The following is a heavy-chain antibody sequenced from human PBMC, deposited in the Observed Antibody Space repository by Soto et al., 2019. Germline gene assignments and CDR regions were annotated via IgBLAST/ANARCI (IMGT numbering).Heavy chain of an antibody. Sequence: QVQLQESGPGLVKPSQTLSLTCTVSGGSISSGGYYWSWIRQHPGKGLEWIGYISYSGSTYYNPSLTSRVTISVDTSKNQFFLKLSPGTAADTALYYCASAAYCSGGSFYLRSQYCGMADWGQGTTDTVSS. CDR2: ISYSGST. D-gene: IGHD2-15*01. J-gene: IGHJ6*02. V-gene: IGHV4-31*03. CDR3: ASAAYCSGGSFYLRSQYCGMAD. CDR1: GGSISSGGYY.